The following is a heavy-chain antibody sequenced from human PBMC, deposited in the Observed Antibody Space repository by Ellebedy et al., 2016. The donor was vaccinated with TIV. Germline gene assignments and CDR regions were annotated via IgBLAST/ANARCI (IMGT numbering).Heavy chain of an antibody. CDR3: AKEGDNIAKYYFDY. CDR2: IWYDGSNK. CDR1: GFTFSSYG. J-gene: IGHJ4*02. D-gene: IGHD6-13*01. Sequence: GESLKISXAASGFTFSSYGMHWVRQAPGKGLEWVAVIWYDGSNKYYADSVKGRFTISRDNSKNTLYLQMNSLRAEDTAVYYCAKEGDNIAKYYFDYWGQGTLVTVSS. V-gene: IGHV3-33*06.